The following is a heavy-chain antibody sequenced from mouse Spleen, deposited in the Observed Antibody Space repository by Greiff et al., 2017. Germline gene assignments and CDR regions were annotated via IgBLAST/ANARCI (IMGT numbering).Heavy chain of an antibody. CDR1: GFTFSSYG. J-gene: IGHJ4*01. CDR3: ASSYYRFLGAMDY. D-gene: IGHD2-14*01. V-gene: IGHV5-6-3*01. CDR2: INSNGGST. Sequence: EVQLVESGGGLVQPGGSLKLSCAASGFTFSSYGMSWVRQTPDKRLELVATINSNGGSTYYPDSVKGRFTISRDNAKNTLYLQMSSLKSEDTAMYYCASSYYRFLGAMDYWGQGTSVTVSS.